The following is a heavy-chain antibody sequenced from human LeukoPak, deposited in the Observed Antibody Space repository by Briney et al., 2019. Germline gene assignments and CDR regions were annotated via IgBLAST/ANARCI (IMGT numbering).Heavy chain of an antibody. CDR1: GFTFSSYA. CDR2: ISYDGSNK. D-gene: IGHD6-13*01. V-gene: IGHV3-30*01. CDR3: ARDKKGIASTGGTNWFYP. Sequence: PGRSLRLSCAASGFTFSSYAMHWVRQAPGKGLEWLAFISYDGSNKYYADSVKGRFTISRDNSKNTLYLQINSLRGEDPAVYYCARDKKGIASTGGTNWFYPWGEGTLVTVSS. J-gene: IGHJ5*02.